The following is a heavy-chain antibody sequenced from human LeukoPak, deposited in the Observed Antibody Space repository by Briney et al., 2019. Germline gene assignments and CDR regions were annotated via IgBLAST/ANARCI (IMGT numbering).Heavy chain of an antibody. V-gene: IGHV1-69*05. J-gene: IGHJ3*02. CDR2: IIPIFGTA. CDR3: ASGSSYYDSSGYVKDAFDI. Sequence: SVKVSCKASGGTFSSYAISWVRQAPGQGLEWMGGIIPIFGTANYAQKFQGRVTITTDESTSTAYMELSSLRSEDTAVYYCASGSSYYDSSGYVKDAFDIWGRGTMVTVSS. CDR1: GGTFSSYA. D-gene: IGHD3-22*01.